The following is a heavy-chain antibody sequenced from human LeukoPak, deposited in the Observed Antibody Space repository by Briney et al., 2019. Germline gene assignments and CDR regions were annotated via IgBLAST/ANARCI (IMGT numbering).Heavy chain of an antibody. D-gene: IGHD6-19*01. CDR1: GGSISSYY. Sequence: SETLSLTCTVSGGSISSYYWSWIRQPPGRGLEWIGYIYYSGSTNYNPSLKSRVTISVDTSKNQFSLKLSSVTAADTAVYYCARRGDSSGWSVIDYWGQGTLVTVSS. CDR3: ARRGDSSGWSVIDY. V-gene: IGHV4-59*08. J-gene: IGHJ4*02. CDR2: IYYSGST.